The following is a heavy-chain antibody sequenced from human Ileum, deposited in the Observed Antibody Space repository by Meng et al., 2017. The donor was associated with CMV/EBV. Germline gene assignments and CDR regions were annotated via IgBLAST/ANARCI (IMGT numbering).Heavy chain of an antibody. CDR3: AKVALRSIAARQGGMDV. CDR2: IRYDGSNK. D-gene: IGHD6-6*01. Sequence: GESLKISCAASGFTFSSYGMHWVRQAPGKGLEWVAFIRYDGSNKYYADSAKGRFTISRDNSKNTLYLQMNSLRAEDTAVYYCAKVALRSIAARQGGMDVWGQGTTVTVSS. J-gene: IGHJ6*02. V-gene: IGHV3-30*02. CDR1: GFTFSSYG.